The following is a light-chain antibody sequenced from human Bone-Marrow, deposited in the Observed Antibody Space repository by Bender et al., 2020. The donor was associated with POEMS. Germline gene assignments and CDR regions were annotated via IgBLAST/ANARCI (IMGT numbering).Light chain of an antibody. V-gene: IGLV2-14*03. Sequence: QSALTQPASVSGSPGQSITISCTGTSADVGAFNYVSWYQQHPGKAPKLMIYDVSNRPSGVSNRFSGSRSGYTASLTISGLQSEDEADYYCSSYTSNNTVVFGTGTAVSV. CDR1: SADVGAFNY. CDR3: SSYTSNNTVV. CDR2: DVS. J-gene: IGLJ1*01.